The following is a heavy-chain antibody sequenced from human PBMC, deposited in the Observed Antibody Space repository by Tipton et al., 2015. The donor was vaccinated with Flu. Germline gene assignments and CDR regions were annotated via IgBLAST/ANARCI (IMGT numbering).Heavy chain of an antibody. J-gene: IGHJ5*02. Sequence: TLSLTCTVSGGSISSYYWSWIRQPPGKGLEWIGYIYYSGSTNYNPSLKSRVTISVDTSKNQFSLKLSSVTAADTAVYYCARDRTPDGGFNPWGQGTLLTVSS. CDR1: GGSISSYY. D-gene: IGHD2-8*01. CDR3: ARDRTPDGGFNP. V-gene: IGHV4-59*01. CDR2: IYYSGST.